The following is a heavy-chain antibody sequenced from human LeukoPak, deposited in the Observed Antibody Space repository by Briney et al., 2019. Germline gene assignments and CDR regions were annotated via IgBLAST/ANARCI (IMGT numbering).Heavy chain of an antibody. J-gene: IGHJ5*02. Sequence: ASVKVSFKASGYTFTSYGISWVRQAPGQGLEWMGWISTYNGNTNYAQKLQDRVTMTTDTSTSTAYVELRSLRSDDTAVYYCATSDGSGSSTFPFDPWGQGTLVTVSS. CDR3: ATSDGSGSSTFPFDP. CDR2: ISTYNGNT. V-gene: IGHV1-18*01. CDR1: GYTFTSYG. D-gene: IGHD3-10*01.